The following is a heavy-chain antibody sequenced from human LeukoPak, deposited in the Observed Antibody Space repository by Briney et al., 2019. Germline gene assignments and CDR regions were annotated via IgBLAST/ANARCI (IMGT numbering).Heavy chain of an antibody. J-gene: IGHJ4*02. CDR1: GYTFTSYG. D-gene: IGHD6-19*01. CDR3: ARALGSVGYSSGWYEVFDY. CDR2: ISAYNGNT. Sequence: ASVKVSCKASGYTFTSYGISWVRQAHGQGLEWMGWISAYNGNTNYAQKLQGRVNMTTDTSTSTAYMELRSLRSDDTAVYYCARALGSVGYSSGWYEVFDYWGQGTLVTVSS. V-gene: IGHV1-18*01.